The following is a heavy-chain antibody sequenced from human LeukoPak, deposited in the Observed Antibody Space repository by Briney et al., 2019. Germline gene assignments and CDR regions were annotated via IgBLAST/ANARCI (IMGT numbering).Heavy chain of an antibody. CDR2: IYTSGST. Sequence: PSETLSVTCTVSGGSLSSYYWSWIRQPAGKGLEWMGRIYTSGSTNYNPSLKSRVTMAVDTSNNQFSLKLSSVPAADTAMYYCAREGVRGWYYFDYWGQGTLVTVSS. CDR1: GGSLSSYY. CDR3: AREGVRGWYYFDY. V-gene: IGHV4-4*07. J-gene: IGHJ4*02. D-gene: IGHD6-19*01.